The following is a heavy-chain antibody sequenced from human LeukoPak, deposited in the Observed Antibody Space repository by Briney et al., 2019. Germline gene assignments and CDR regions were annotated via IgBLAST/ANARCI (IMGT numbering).Heavy chain of an antibody. Sequence: PGGSLRLSCAASEFTFSSYWMTWVRQAPGKGLDWVANIKEDGSEKFNVDSVKGRFTISRDSARNSLYLQMNSLRVEDTAVYYCARDRNYGTSEIYYDAFDIWGQGTMVTVSS. J-gene: IGHJ3*02. V-gene: IGHV3-7*01. D-gene: IGHD3-16*01. CDR3: ARDRNYGTSEIYYDAFDI. CDR1: EFTFSSYW. CDR2: IKEDGSEK.